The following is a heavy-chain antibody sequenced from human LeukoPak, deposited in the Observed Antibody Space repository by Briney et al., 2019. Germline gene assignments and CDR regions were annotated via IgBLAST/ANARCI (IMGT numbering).Heavy chain of an antibody. V-gene: IGHV3-7*01. D-gene: IGHD1-26*01. CDR2: IKQDGSEK. CDR1: GFTFSSYW. J-gene: IGHJ6*03. Sequence: TGGSLRLSCAASGFTFSSYWMSWVRQAPGKGLEWVANIKQDGSEKYYVDSVKGRFTISRDNAKNSLYLQMNSLRAEDTAVYYCARDGYSGSKAKLYYYYYYYMDVWGKGTTVTVSS. CDR3: ARDGYSGSKAKLYYYYYYYMDV.